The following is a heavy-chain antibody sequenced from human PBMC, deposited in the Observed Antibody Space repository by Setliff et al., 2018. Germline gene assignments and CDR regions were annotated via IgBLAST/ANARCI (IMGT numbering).Heavy chain of an antibody. CDR3: ARGSRGFDY. CDR1: GYTFSANA. CDR2: IYTVNGNT. V-gene: IGHV1-3*04. Sequence: ASVKVSCKASGYTFSANAIHWVRQAPGQRLEWMGFIYTVNGNTKYSKNFQDRVAITRDTSASTAYMELSSLTSEDTAVYFCARGSRGFDYWGQGALVTVSS. J-gene: IGHJ4*02.